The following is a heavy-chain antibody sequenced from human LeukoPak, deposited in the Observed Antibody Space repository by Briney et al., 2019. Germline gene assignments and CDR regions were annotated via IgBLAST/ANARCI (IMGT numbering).Heavy chain of an antibody. CDR1: GFTVSSNF. CDR2: LYSVGTT. Sequence: GGSLRLSCAASGFTVSSNFMTWVRQAPGRGLEWVSVLYSVGTTYYADSVKGRFTISRDDSKNTLYLQMNSLRAEDTAMYYCARVGAAVTTVDSWGQGTLVTVSS. V-gene: IGHV3-66*01. D-gene: IGHD4-17*01. J-gene: IGHJ4*02. CDR3: ARVGAAVTTVDS.